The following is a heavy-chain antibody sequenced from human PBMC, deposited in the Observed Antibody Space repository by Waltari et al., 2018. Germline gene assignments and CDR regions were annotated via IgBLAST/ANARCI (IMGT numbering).Heavy chain of an antibody. CDR1: GDSISRDPYW. Sequence: QVQLQASGPGLVAPSQTLSLTCTVFGDSISRDPYWWAWIRQPAGKGLECIGRVYTGGSIDYNPSLRSRLTISVDSPKNQFSLKLTSVTAADTAVYYCARGRITNSNAFDPWGQGTLVIVSS. J-gene: IGHJ5*02. D-gene: IGHD1-20*01. V-gene: IGHV4-61*02. CDR2: VYTGGSI. CDR3: ARGRITNSNAFDP.